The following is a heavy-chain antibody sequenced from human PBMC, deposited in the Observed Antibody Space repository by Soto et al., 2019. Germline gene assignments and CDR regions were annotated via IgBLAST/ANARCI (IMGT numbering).Heavy chain of an antibody. J-gene: IGHJ6*02. D-gene: IGHD3-16*01. Sequence: PSETLSLTCTVYGGSITNNHWWSWVRQPPGEGPELSGEIYHTGTANYHPPLESRVAFSVAKTKNKFSLILTSVTAAATVVYYCVSKLGPYYYGLDVWGQGATVTVSS. V-gene: IGHV4-4*02. CDR2: IYHTGTA. CDR3: VSKLGPYYYGLDV. CDR1: GGSITNNHW.